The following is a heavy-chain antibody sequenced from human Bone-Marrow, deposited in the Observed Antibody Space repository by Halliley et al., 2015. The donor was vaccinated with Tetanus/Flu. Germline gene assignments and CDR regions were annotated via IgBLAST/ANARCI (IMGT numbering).Heavy chain of an antibody. J-gene: IGHJ3*02. CDR2: IWYDGSNQ. V-gene: IGHV3-33*01. CDR3: ARADGYLDALDI. Sequence: LEWVAVIWYDGSNQYYGDSVKGRFTISRDNSKNTLYLQMNSLRVEDTAVYFCARADGYLDALDIWGQGTTVTVSS. D-gene: IGHD5-12*01.